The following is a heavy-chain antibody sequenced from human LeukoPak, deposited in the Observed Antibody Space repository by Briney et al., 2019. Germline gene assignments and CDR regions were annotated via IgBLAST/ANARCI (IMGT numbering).Heavy chain of an antibody. V-gene: IGHV3-21*01. CDR1: GFTFSSYN. J-gene: IGHJ4*02. CDR3: AREEHYYGSGSYY. Sequence: GSLRLSCAASGFTFSSYNMNWVRQAPGKGLEWVSSISSSSSYIYYADSVKGRFTISRDNAKNSLYLQMNSLRAEDTAVYYCAREEHYYGSGSYYWGQGTLVTVSS. CDR2: ISSSSSYI. D-gene: IGHD3-10*01.